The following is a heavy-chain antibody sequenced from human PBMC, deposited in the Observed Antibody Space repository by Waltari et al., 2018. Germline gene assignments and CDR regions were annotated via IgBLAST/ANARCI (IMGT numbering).Heavy chain of an antibody. J-gene: IGHJ4*02. CDR2: INHSGSP. D-gene: IGHD6-13*01. CDR1: GGSFSGYY. V-gene: IGHV4-34*01. CDR3: ARLPRIAAAGIYYFDY. Sequence: QVQLQQWGAGLLKPSETLSLTCAVYGGSFSGYYWSWIRQPPGKGLEWIGEINHSGSPNYNPSLKSRVTISVDTSKNQCSLKLGSVTAADTAVYYCARLPRIAAAGIYYFDYWGQGTLVTVSS.